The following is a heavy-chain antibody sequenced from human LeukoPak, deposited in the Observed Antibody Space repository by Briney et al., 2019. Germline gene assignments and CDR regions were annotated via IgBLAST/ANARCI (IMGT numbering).Heavy chain of an antibody. J-gene: IGHJ4*02. CDR2: ISAYNGNT. CDR1: GYTFTSYG. D-gene: IGHD2-21*01. CDR3: AKEFSSTALFYFDS. V-gene: IGHV1-18*01. Sequence: ASVKVSCKASGYTFTSYGISWVRQVPGQGLEWMGWISAYNGNTNYAQKLQGRVTMTTDTSTSTAYMELRSLRSDDTAVYYCAKEFSSTALFYFDSWGQGTLVTVSS.